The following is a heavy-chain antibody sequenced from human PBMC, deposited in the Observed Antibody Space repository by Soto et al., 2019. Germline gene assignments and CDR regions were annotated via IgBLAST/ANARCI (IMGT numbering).Heavy chain of an antibody. V-gene: IGHV3-21*01. CDR2: ISSSSSYI. D-gene: IGHD6-19*01. CDR1: GFTFSSYS. J-gene: IGHJ4*02. CDR3: ARESHEQWLGY. Sequence: GGSLRLSCAAPGFTFSSYSMNWVRQAPGKGLEWVSSISSSSSYIYYADSVKGRFTISRDNAKNSLYLQMNSLRAEDTAVYYCARESHEQWLGYWGQGTLVTVSS.